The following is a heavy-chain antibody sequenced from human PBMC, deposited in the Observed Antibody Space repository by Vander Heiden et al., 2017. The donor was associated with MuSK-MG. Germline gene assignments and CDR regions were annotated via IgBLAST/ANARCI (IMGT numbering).Heavy chain of an antibody. V-gene: IGHV3-9*03. CDR2: ISWNSGSI. CDR3: AKEAISRYYFDY. Sequence: EVQLVESGGGLVQPGRSLRLSCAASGSTFDDYAMHWVRQAPGKGLEWVSGISWNSGSIGYADSVKGRFTISRDNAKNSLYLQMNSLRAEDMALYYCAKEAISRYYFDYWGQGTLVTVSS. CDR1: GSTFDDYA. J-gene: IGHJ4*02.